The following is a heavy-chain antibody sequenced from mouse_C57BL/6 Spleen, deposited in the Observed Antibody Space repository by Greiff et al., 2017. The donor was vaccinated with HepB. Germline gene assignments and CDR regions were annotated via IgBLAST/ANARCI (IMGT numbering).Heavy chain of an antibody. Sequence: VKLMESGPGLVQPSQSLSITCTVSGFSFTSYGVHWVRQSPGKGLEWLGVIWSGGSTDYNAAFISRLSISKENSKSQVFCKMNSLQADDTAIYYCARNSLWDYAMDYWGQGTSVTVSS. V-gene: IGHV2-2*01. CDR2: IWSGGST. CDR1: GFSFTSYG. D-gene: IGHD1-1*02. CDR3: ARNSLWDYAMDY. J-gene: IGHJ4*01.